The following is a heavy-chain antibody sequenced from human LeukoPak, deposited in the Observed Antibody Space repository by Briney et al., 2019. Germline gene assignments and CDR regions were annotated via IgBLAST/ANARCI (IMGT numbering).Heavy chain of an antibody. CDR1: GFTFNNYA. V-gene: IGHV3-23*01. CDR3: ADFGSGSYCSDY. Sequence: GGSLRLSCSASGFTFNNYALTWVRQTPGKGLECVSAISGDGVSPYYADSVRGRFTISRDNSKNTLYLQMDSLRAEDTAIYYCADFGSGSYCSDYWGQGTLVTVSS. D-gene: IGHD3-10*01. J-gene: IGHJ4*02. CDR2: ISGDGVSP.